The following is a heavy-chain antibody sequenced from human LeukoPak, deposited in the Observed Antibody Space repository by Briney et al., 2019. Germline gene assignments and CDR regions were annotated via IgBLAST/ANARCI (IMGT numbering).Heavy chain of an antibody. CDR3: ARGGESDGTVGNWFDP. V-gene: IGHV4-59*01. D-gene: IGHD3-10*01. J-gene: IGHJ5*02. CDR2: IYYSGST. CDR1: GGSISSYY. Sequence: SETLSLTCTVSGGSISSYYWSWIRQPPGKGLEWIGYIYYSGSTNYNPSLKSRVTISVDTSKNQFSLKLSSVTAADTAVYYCARGGESDGTVGNWFDPWGQGTLVTVSS.